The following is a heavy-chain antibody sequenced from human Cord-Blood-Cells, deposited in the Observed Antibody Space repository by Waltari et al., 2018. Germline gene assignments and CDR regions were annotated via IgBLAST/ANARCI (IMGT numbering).Heavy chain of an antibody. Sequence: QLQLQESGPGLVKPSETLSLTCTVSGGSISSSSYYWGWIRQPPGKGLEWIGSIYYSGSTYYNPSLKSRVTISVDTSKNQFSLKLSSVTAADTAVYYCARHDDDWGYFDYWGQGTLVTVSS. D-gene: IGHD7-27*01. CDR3: ARHDDDWGYFDY. CDR1: GGSISSSSYY. J-gene: IGHJ4*02. CDR2: IYYSGST. V-gene: IGHV4-39*07.